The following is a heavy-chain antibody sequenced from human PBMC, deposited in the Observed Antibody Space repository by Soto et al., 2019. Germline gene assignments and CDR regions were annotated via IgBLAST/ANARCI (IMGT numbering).Heavy chain of an antibody. J-gene: IGHJ5*02. Sequence: PSETLSLTCTVSGGSISSGGYYWSWIRQHPGKGLEWIGYIYYSGSTYYNPSLKSRVTISVDTSKNQFSLKLSSVTAADTAVYYCATAEPHCSSTSCYRGNNWFDPWGQGTLVTVSS. CDR2: IYYSGST. CDR3: ATAEPHCSSTSCYRGNNWFDP. V-gene: IGHV4-31*03. D-gene: IGHD2-2*02. CDR1: GGSISSGGYY.